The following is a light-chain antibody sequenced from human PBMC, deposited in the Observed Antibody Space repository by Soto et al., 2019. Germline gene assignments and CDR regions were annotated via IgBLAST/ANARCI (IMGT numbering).Light chain of an antibody. J-gene: IGLJ1*01. V-gene: IGLV2-8*01. CDR3: TSYAGGNNV. CDR1: SSEVGGYNY. Sequence: QSALTQPPSASGSPGQSVTISCTGTSSEVGGYNYVSWYQQYPGKVPKYMVYEVNKRPSGVPDRFSGSKSGNTASLTVSGLQAEDEADYYCTSYAGGNNVFGTATKLTVL. CDR2: EVN.